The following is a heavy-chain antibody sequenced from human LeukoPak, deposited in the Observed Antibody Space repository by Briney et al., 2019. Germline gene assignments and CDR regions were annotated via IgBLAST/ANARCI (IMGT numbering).Heavy chain of an antibody. J-gene: IGHJ2*01. Sequence: ASVKVSCKASGYTFTGYYMHWVRQAPGQGLEWMGWINPNSGDTNYAQKYQGRVTMTRDTSISTAYMDLSRLRSDDTAVYYCAREGRGWYFDLWGRGTLVTVSS. CDR2: INPNSGDT. D-gene: IGHD3-10*01. CDR1: GYTFTGYY. V-gene: IGHV1-2*02. CDR3: AREGRGWYFDL.